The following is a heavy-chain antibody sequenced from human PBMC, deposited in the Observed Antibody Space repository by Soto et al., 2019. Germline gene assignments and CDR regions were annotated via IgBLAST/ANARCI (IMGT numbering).Heavy chain of an antibody. CDR1: GGTFSSYT. CDR2: IIPILGIA. Sequence: QVQLVQSGAEVKKPGSSVKVSCKASGGTFSSYTISWVRQAPGQGLEWMGRIIPILGIANYAQKFQGRVTIIADKSTSTAYMELSSLRSEDTAVYFCARDRGSRNGDYEVESRFTVLGYWGQGTLVTVSS. CDR3: ARDRGSRNGDYEVESRFTVLGY. D-gene: IGHD4-17*01. J-gene: IGHJ4*02. V-gene: IGHV1-69*08.